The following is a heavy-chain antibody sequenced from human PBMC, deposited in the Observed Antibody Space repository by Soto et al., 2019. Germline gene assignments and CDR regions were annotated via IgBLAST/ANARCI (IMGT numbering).Heavy chain of an antibody. CDR2: MNPNSGNT. D-gene: IGHD3-3*01. CDR3: ARERGVRPPNRFDP. CDR1: GYTFTSYD. J-gene: IGHJ5*02. Sequence: QVQLVQSGAEVKKPGASVKVSCKASGYTFTSYDINWVRQATGQGLEWMGWMNPNSGNTGYAQKFQGRVTLTRNTSISTAYMELSSLRSEDTAVYYCARERGVRPPNRFDPWGQGTLVTVSS. V-gene: IGHV1-8*01.